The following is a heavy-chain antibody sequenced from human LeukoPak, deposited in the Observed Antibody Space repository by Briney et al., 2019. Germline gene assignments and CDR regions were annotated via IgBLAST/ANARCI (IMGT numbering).Heavy chain of an antibody. CDR1: GYTFASYG. J-gene: IGHJ4*02. CDR3: ARDGTGVDS. V-gene: IGHV1-2*02. CDR2: FNANSGGT. Sequence: ASVKVSCKASGYTFASYGISWVRQAPGQGLEWMGWFNANSGGTIYAQKFQGRVTMTRDTSISTAYMDLSRLRSDDTAVYYCARDGTGVDSWGQGTLVTVSS. D-gene: IGHD1/OR15-1a*01.